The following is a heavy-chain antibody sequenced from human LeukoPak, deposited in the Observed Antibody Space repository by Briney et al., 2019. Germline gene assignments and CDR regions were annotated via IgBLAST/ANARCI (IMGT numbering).Heavy chain of an antibody. V-gene: IGHV3-7*01. Sequence: GGSLRLSCAASGFTFSSYWMSWVRQAPGKGLEWVANIKQDGSEKYYVDSVKGRFTISRGNAKNSLYLQMNSLRAEDTAVYYCARVAKVYDFWSGYYPNDYWGQGTLVTVSS. CDR1: GFTFSSYW. CDR3: ARVAKVYDFWSGYYPNDY. CDR2: IKQDGSEK. J-gene: IGHJ4*02. D-gene: IGHD3-3*01.